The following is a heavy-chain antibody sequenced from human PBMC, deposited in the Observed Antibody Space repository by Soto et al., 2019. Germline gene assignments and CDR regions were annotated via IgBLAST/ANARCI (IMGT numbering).Heavy chain of an antibody. V-gene: IGHV3-53*01. Sequence: EVQLVESGGGLIQPGGSLSLSCAASGFTVSSNYMSWVRQAPGKGLEWVSVISSGGSTYYADSVKGRFTISRDNSKNTLYLQMNSLRAEDTAVYYCARYIAVAGTGWFDPWGQGTLVTVSS. CDR1: GFTVSSNY. D-gene: IGHD6-19*01. J-gene: IGHJ5*02. CDR2: ISSGGST. CDR3: ARYIAVAGTGWFDP.